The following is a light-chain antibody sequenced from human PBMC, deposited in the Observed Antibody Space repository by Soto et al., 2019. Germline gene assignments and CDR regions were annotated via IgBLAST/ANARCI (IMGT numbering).Light chain of an antibody. CDR3: QQYNNWPPRT. CDR1: QSVSSN. V-gene: IGKV3-15*01. Sequence: EVLLTPPPGTLSLSQGERSTLSCIASQSVSSNLAWYQQKPGQAPRLLIYGASTRATGIPARFSGSGSGTEFTLTISSRQSEDFAVYYCQQYNNWPPRTFGQGTKVDIK. CDR2: GAS. J-gene: IGKJ1*01.